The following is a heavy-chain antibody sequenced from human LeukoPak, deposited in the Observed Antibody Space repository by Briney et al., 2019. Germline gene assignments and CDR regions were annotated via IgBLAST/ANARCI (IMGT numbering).Heavy chain of an antibody. CDR2: IRSKANSYAT. CDR1: GFTFSGSA. CDR3: TRFNQEPYGMDV. J-gene: IGHJ6*02. V-gene: IGHV3-73*01. Sequence: AGGSLRLSCAASGFTFSGSAMHWVRQASGKGLEWVGRIRSKANSYATAYAASVEGRFTISRGDSKNTAYLQMNSLKTDDTAVYYCTRFNQEPYGMDVWGQGTTVTVSS. D-gene: IGHD1-14*01.